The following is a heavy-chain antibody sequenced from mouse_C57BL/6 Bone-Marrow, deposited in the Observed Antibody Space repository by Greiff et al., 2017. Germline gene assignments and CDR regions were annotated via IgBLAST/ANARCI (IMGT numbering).Heavy chain of an antibody. Sequence: EVQLQESGPGMVKPSQSLSLTCTVTGYSITSGYDWHWIRHFPGNKLEWMGYISYSGSTNYNPSLHSPISITHDTSKNHFFLKVNSVTTEDTATYYCARGDYYGSTVPGWYFDVWGTGTTVTVSA. V-gene: IGHV3-1*01. CDR2: ISYSGST. D-gene: IGHD1-1*01. CDR1: GYSITSGYD. CDR3: ARGDYYGSTVPGWYFDV. J-gene: IGHJ1*03.